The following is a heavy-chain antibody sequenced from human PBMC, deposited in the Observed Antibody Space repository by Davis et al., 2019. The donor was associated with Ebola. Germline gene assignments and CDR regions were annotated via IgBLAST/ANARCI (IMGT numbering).Heavy chain of an antibody. CDR1: GFTFSNAW. CDR3: TTDALRLHRLYYGMDV. CDR2: IKSKTDGGTT. V-gene: IGHV3-15*01. Sequence: GESLKISCAASGFTFSNAWMSWVRQAPGKGLEWVGRIKSKTDGGTTDYAAPVKGRFTISRDDSKNTLYLQMNSLKTEDTAVYYCTTDALRLHRLYYGMDVWGQGTTVTVSS. D-gene: IGHD4-11*01. J-gene: IGHJ6*02.